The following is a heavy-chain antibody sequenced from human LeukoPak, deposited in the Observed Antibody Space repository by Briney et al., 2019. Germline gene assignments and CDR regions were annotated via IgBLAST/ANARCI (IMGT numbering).Heavy chain of an antibody. CDR1: GYTFTSYD. Sequence: ASVKVSCKASGYTFTSYDINWVRQATGQGLVWMGWMNPNSGNTGYAQKFQGRVTMTRNTSISTAYMELSSLRSEDTAVYYCARVHDYVWGSSPPDYWGQGTLVTVSS. J-gene: IGHJ4*02. CDR3: ARVHDYVWGSSPPDY. CDR2: MNPNSGNT. V-gene: IGHV1-8*01. D-gene: IGHD3-16*01.